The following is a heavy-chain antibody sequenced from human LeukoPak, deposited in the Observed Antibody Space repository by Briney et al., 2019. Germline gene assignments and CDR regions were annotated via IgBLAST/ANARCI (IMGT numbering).Heavy chain of an antibody. Sequence: GGSLRLSCAASGFTFSTYAMSWVRQAPGKGLECVSSISGRDGSTYYADSVEGRFTISRDNSKNTLYLQMNSLRAGDTAIYYCAKAGNIRFDYWGQGTLVTVSP. CDR3: AKAGNIRFDY. D-gene: IGHD2/OR15-2a*01. J-gene: IGHJ4*02. CDR2: ISGRDGST. V-gene: IGHV3-23*01. CDR1: GFTFSTYA.